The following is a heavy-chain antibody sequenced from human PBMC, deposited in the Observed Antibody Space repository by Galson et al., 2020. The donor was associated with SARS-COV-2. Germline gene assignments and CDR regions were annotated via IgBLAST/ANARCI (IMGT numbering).Heavy chain of an antibody. Sequence: GESLKISCAASGFTFSSYGMHWVRQAPGKGLEWVAVIWYDGSNKYYADSVKGRFTISRDKSKNTLYLQMNSLRAEDTAVYYCTRDSPDADYDSSGPNLWYFDCWGQGTLVTVAS. CDR2: IWYDGSNK. CDR3: TRDSPDADYDSSGPNLWYFDC. J-gene: IGHJ4*02. CDR1: GFTFSSYG. V-gene: IGHV3-33*01. D-gene: IGHD3-22*01.